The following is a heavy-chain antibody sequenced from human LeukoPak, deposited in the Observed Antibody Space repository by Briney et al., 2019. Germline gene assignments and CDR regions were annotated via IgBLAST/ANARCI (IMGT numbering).Heavy chain of an antibody. CDR3: AREYGGNSGNFDY. V-gene: IGHV3-7*01. D-gene: IGHD4-23*01. Sequence: GGSLRLSCAASGFTFSSYAMSWVRQAPGKGLEWVANIKQDGSEKYYVDSVKGRFTISRDNAKNSLYLQMNSLRAEDTAVYYCAREYGGNSGNFDYWGQGTLVTVSS. CDR2: IKQDGSEK. CDR1: GFTFSSYA. J-gene: IGHJ4*02.